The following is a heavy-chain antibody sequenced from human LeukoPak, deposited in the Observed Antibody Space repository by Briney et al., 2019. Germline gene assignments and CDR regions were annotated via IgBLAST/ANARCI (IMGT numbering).Heavy chain of an antibody. J-gene: IGHJ4*02. Sequence: GSLRLSCTASGFTFGDYAMSWVRQVPGKGLEWVGFIRSKAYGGTTEYAASVKGRFTISRDDSKSIAYLQMNSLKTEDTAVYYCTRDYYDNSGYSYWGQGTLVTVSS. CDR3: TRDYYDNSGYSY. CDR1: GFTFGDYA. CDR2: IRSKAYGGTT. V-gene: IGHV3-49*04. D-gene: IGHD3-22*01.